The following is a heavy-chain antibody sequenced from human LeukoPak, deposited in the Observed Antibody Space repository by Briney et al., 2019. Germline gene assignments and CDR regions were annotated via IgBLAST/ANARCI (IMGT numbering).Heavy chain of an antibody. V-gene: IGHV3-30*02. CDR3: AKWEDYYDSSGYRD. CDR2: IRYDGTNK. J-gene: IGHJ4*02. D-gene: IGHD3-22*01. Sequence: GGSLRLSCAASGFTFSTFGMHWVRQAPGKGLEWVAFIRYDGTNKYYADSVKGRFTISRDNSKNTLYLQMNSLRAEDTAVYYCAKWEDYYDSSGYRDWGQGTLVTVSS. CDR1: GFTFSTFG.